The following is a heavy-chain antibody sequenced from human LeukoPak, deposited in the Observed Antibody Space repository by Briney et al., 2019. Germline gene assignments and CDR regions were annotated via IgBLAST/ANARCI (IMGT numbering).Heavy chain of an antibody. CDR3: TRGGAARNYYYVDV. Sequence: GGSLRLSCAASGFTFSSYWMTWVRQAPGKGLEWVANIKPDGNEKYYVDSVKGRFTISRDNAENSLYLQMNSLRAEDTAVYYCTRGGAARNYYYVDVWGKGTTVTVSS. V-gene: IGHV3-7*01. D-gene: IGHD5-18*01. J-gene: IGHJ6*03. CDR2: IKPDGNEK. CDR1: GFTFSSYW.